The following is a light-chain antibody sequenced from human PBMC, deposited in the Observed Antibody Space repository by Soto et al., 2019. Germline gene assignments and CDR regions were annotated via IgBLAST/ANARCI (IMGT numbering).Light chain of an antibody. V-gene: IGKV3-15*01. CDR1: QSVRSH. J-gene: IGKJ4*01. Sequence: EIVMTQSPATLSVSPGERATLSCRASQSVRSHLVWYQQKPGQPPRLLIYGASTRATGIPVRFSGSGSGTEFTLTISSLRSEDFAVYYCQQYNEWPLTFGGGTKVEIK. CDR2: GAS. CDR3: QQYNEWPLT.